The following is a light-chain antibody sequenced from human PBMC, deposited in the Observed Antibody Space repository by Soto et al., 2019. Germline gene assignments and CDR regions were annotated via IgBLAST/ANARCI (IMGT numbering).Light chain of an antibody. CDR1: KLGNKY. Sequence: SYELTQPPSVSVSPGQTATITCSGDKLGNKYTSWYQQKPGQYPVLIIYQDSRRPSGIPERFSGSNSGNTATLTISGTQAMDEADYYCQAWDSTYVFGTGTKLTVL. V-gene: IGLV3-1*01. CDR2: QDS. J-gene: IGLJ1*01. CDR3: QAWDSTYV.